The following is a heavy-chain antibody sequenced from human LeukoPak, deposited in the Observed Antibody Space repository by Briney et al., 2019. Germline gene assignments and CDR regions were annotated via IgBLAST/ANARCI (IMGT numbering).Heavy chain of an antibody. CDR1: GYTFSSYC. Sequence: WASLRLSCAASGYTFSSYCMHWVRQAPGQGLEWVGSIRPSGGDKSYAQKFQGRVTMTRDTSTSTVYMELSSLRSEDTAVYYCARDGVPYYDSSGYHFDYWGQGTLVTVSS. CDR3: ARDGVPYYDSSGYHFDY. D-gene: IGHD3-22*01. J-gene: IGHJ4*02. CDR2: IRPSGGDK. V-gene: IGHV1-46*01.